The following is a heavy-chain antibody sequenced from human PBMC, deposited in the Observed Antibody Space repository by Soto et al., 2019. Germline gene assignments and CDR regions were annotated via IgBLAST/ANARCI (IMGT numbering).Heavy chain of an antibody. Sequence: SETLSLTCTVSGGSISSGDYYWSWIRQPPGKGLEWIGYIYYSGSTYYNPSLKSRVTISVDTSKNQFSLKLSSVTAADTAVYYCARDHQDYYGSGSESYYYYYGMDVWGQGTTVTVSS. CDR3: ARDHQDYYGSGSESYYYYYGMDV. CDR2: IYYSGST. CDR1: GGSISSGDYY. J-gene: IGHJ6*02. V-gene: IGHV4-30-4*01. D-gene: IGHD3-10*01.